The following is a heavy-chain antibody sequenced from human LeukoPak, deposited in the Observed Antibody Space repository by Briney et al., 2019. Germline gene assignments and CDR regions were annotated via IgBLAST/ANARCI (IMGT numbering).Heavy chain of an antibody. CDR2: ISFDGSNK. Sequence: PGRSLRLSRTVSGFNFKTYAMHWVRQAPGRGLEWVAVISFDGSNKYFADSVDGRFAISRDDSKDRMTLYLNSLRVDDTAMYYCVRGSYSSGWYWYFDYWGQGTLVTVSS. CDR1: GFNFKTYA. CDR3: VRGSYSSGWYWYFDY. V-gene: IGHV3-30*09. D-gene: IGHD6-19*01. J-gene: IGHJ4*02.